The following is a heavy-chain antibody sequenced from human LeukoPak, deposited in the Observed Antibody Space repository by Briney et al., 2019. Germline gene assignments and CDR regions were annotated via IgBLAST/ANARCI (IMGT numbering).Heavy chain of an antibody. Sequence: GASVTVSCKASGYTFTNYGISWVRQAPGQGLEWMGWISGYNGRTNYAQKLQGRVTMTTDTSTSTAYMGLRSLKSDDTAVYYCARDYYESSGYNFDVFDIWGQGTMVTVSS. CDR1: GYTFTNYG. J-gene: IGHJ3*02. D-gene: IGHD3-22*01. V-gene: IGHV1-18*01. CDR2: ISGYNGRT. CDR3: ARDYYESSGYNFDVFDI.